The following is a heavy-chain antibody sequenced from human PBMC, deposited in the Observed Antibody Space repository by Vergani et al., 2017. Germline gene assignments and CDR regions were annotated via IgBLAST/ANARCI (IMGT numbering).Heavy chain of an antibody. CDR3: ARSRGTLFDY. V-gene: IGHV4-61*10. CDR2: LFYGRSI. CDR1: GGSVSSGNYY. J-gene: IGHJ4*02. Sequence: QVQLQESGPGLVKPSETLYLTCTVSGGSVSSGNYYWSWLRQPAGKGVQWIGYLFYGRSINYNPSRKSRVTISVDTSKNQFSLKLISVAAADPAVYYCARSRGTLFDYWGQGTLVTVSS. D-gene: IGHD1-1*01.